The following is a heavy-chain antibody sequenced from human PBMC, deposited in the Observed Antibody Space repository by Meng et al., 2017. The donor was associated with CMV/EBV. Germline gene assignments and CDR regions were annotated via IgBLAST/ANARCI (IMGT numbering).Heavy chain of an antibody. CDR3: ARDYTGDY. Sequence: LRVSFAASGVTCSSYAMPWVRQAPGKGLEWVAVISYDGSNKYYADSVKGRFTIPRDNSKNTLYLQMNSLRAEDTAVYYCARDYTGDYWGQGTLVTVSS. CDR1: GVTCSSYA. D-gene: IGHD1-14*01. J-gene: IGHJ4*02. V-gene: IGHV3-30*04. CDR2: ISYDGSNK.